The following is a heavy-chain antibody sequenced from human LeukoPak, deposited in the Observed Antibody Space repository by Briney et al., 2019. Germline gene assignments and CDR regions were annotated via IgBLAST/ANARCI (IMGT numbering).Heavy chain of an antibody. CDR3: ARDDSLGDIVVVVAATPALGY. Sequence: GGSLRLSCAASGFTFSSYSMNWVRQAPGKGLEWVSSISSSSSYIYYADSVKGRFTTSRDNAKNSLYLQMNSLRAEDTAVYYCARDDSLGDIVVVVAATPALGYRGQGTLVTVSS. CDR2: ISSSSSYI. V-gene: IGHV3-21*01. D-gene: IGHD2-15*01. J-gene: IGHJ4*02. CDR1: GFTFSSYS.